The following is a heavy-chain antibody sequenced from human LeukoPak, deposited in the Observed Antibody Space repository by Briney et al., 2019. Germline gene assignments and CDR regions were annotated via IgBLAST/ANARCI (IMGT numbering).Heavy chain of an antibody. V-gene: IGHV4-61*01. CDR1: GGSISINTYY. CDR2: IYYSGST. Sequence: PSETLSLTCTVSGGSISINTYYWSCIRQPPGKGLEWIGQIYYSGSTYYNPSLKSRVTISLDTSKSQFSLKLTSVTAAVTAVYYCAREFHPWGQGTLVSVSS. J-gene: IGHJ5*02. CDR3: AREFHP.